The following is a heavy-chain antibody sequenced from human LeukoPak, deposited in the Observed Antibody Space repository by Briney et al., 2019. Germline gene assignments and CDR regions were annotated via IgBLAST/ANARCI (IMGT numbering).Heavy chain of an antibody. Sequence: KPGGSLRLSCAASGFTFSSYSMNWVRQAPGKGLEWVSSISSSSSYIYYADSVKGRFTISRDNAKNSLYLQMNSLRAEDTAVYYCASNLYGSGSYRFDYWGQGTLVTVSS. CDR3: ASNLYGSGSYRFDY. J-gene: IGHJ4*02. CDR2: ISSSSSYI. CDR1: GFTFSSYS. D-gene: IGHD3-10*01. V-gene: IGHV3-21*01.